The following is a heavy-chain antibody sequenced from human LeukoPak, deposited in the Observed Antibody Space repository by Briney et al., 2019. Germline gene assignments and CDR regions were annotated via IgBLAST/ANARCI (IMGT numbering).Heavy chain of an antibody. V-gene: IGHV4-59*12. J-gene: IGHJ3*02. CDR1: GGSISSYY. Sequence: SETLSLTCTVSGGSISSYYWSWIRQPPGKGLEWIGEIYHSGSTNYNPSLKSRVTISVDKSKNQFSLKLSSVTAADTAVYYCARSRGSLLWFGEGLHAFDIWGQGTMVTVSS. CDR3: ARSRGSLLWFGEGLHAFDI. D-gene: IGHD3-10*01. CDR2: IYHSGST.